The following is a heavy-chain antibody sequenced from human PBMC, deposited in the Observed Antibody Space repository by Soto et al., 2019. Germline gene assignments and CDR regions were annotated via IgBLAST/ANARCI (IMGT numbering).Heavy chain of an antibody. CDR3: ASLSYSSSWYRWFDP. D-gene: IGHD6-13*01. V-gene: IGHV3-48*03. J-gene: IGHJ5*02. CDR2: ISSSGSTI. CDR1: GFTFSSYE. Sequence: PGGSLRLSCADSGFTFSSYEMNWVRQAPGKGLEWVSYISSSGSTIYYADSVKGRFTISRDNAKNSLYLQMNSLRAEDTAVYYCASLSYSSSWYRWFDPWGQGTLVTVSS.